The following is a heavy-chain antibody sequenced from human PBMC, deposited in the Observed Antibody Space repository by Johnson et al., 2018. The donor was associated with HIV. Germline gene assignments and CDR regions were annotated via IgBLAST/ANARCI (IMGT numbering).Heavy chain of an antibody. CDR3: ARQHYYDSSGYYRRVGAFDI. Sequence: VQLVESGGGVVRPGGSLRLSCAASGFTFDDYGMSWVRQAPGKGLEWVSGINWNGGSTGYADSVKGRFTISRDNTKNSLYMQMNSLRAEDTALYYCARQHYYDSSGYYRRVGAFDIWGQGTMVTVSS. V-gene: IGHV3-20*04. D-gene: IGHD3-22*01. J-gene: IGHJ3*02. CDR1: GFTFDDYG. CDR2: INWNGGST.